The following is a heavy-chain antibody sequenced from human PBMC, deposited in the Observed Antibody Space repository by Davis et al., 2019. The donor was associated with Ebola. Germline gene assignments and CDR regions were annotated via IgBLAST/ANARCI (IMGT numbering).Heavy chain of an antibody. Sequence: ASVKVSCKASGYTFTSYYMHWVRQAPGQGLEWMGIINPSGGSTSYAQKFQGRVTMTTDTSTATAYLDLRRLRSDDTAVYYCARGTTVTSDPYYYYMDIWGKGTTVTVSS. CDR3: ARGTTVTSDPYYYYMDI. V-gene: IGHV1-46*01. CDR1: GYTFTSYY. D-gene: IGHD4-11*01. CDR2: INPSGGST. J-gene: IGHJ6*03.